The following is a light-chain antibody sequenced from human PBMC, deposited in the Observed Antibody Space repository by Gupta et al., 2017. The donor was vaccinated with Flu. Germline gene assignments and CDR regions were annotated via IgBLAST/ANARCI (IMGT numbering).Light chain of an antibody. CDR1: QTLRSSD. J-gene: IGKJ1*01. V-gene: IGKV3-20*01. Sequence: ETVLTPFPDTLSLSPGERATLSCRASQTLRSSDLGWYQQKPGQSPRFLIYGASNRASGVPDRFSASGSGTDFTLTINELEPEDFAVYFCQQYGSSPRTFGQGTKVEVK. CDR3: QQYGSSPRT. CDR2: GAS.